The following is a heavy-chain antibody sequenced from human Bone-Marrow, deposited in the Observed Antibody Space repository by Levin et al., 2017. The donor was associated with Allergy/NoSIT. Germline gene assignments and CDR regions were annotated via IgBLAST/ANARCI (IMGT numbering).Heavy chain of an antibody. J-gene: IGHJ4*02. Sequence: PSETLSLTCTVSGGSISSYYWSWIRQPPGKGLEWIGYIYYSGSTNYNPSLKSRVTISVDTSKNQFSLKLSSVTAADTAVYYCARAPPGRYFDWLLFDYWGQGTLVTVSS. D-gene: IGHD3-9*01. V-gene: IGHV4-59*01. CDR3: ARAPPGRYFDWLLFDY. CDR2: IYYSGST. CDR1: GGSISSYY.